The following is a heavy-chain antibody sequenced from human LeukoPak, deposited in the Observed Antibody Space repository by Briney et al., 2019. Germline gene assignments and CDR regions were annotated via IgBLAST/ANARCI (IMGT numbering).Heavy chain of an antibody. V-gene: IGHV4-34*01. CDR3: AIRWGSGFVPGSYYYYGMDV. Sequence: SETLSLTCAVYGGSFSGYYWSWLRQPPGKGLEWIGEINHSGSTNYNPSLTSRVTISVDTSKNQFSLKLSSVTAADTAVYYCAIRWGSGFVPGSYYYYGMDVWGQGTTVTVSS. CDR1: GGSFSGYY. CDR2: INHSGST. D-gene: IGHD3-22*01. J-gene: IGHJ6*02.